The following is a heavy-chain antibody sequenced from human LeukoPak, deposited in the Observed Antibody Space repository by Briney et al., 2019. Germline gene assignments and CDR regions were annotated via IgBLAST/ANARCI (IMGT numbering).Heavy chain of an antibody. CDR3: ARDSYWDYYYMDV. J-gene: IGHJ6*03. Sequence: SETLSLTCTVSGGSISSYYWSWIRQPPGKGLEWIGYIYYSGSTNYNPSLKSRVTISVDTSKNQFSLKLSSVTAADTAVYYCARDSYWDYYYMDVWGKGTTVTISS. D-gene: IGHD2-15*01. V-gene: IGHV4-59*12. CDR1: GGSISSYY. CDR2: IYYSGST.